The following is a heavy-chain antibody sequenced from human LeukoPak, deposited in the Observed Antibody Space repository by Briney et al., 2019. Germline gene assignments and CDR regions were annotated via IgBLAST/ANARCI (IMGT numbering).Heavy chain of an antibody. J-gene: IGHJ4*02. CDR2: INPNSGGT. CDR1: GYTFTGYC. V-gene: IGHV1-2*02. Sequence: ASVKVSCKASGYTFTGYCMHWVRQAPGQGLEWMGWINPNSGGTNYAQKFQGRVTMTRDTSISTAYMELSRLRSDDTAVYYCARVAYDPGTYYYDSSGYYYFDYWGQGTLVTVSS. D-gene: IGHD3-22*01. CDR3: ARVAYDPGTYYYDSSGYYYFDY.